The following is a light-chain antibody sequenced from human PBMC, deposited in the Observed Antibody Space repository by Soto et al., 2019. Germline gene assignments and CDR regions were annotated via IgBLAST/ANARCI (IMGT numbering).Light chain of an antibody. Sequence: QSALTQPPSASGSPGQSVTISCTGTSSDVGGYNYVSWYQQHPGKAPKLMIYEVTKRPSGVPHRFSGSKSGNTASLTVSGLQAEDEADYYCSSYAGNNDLLFGGGTKLTVL. CDR2: EVT. CDR1: SSDVGGYNY. CDR3: SSYAGNNDLL. J-gene: IGLJ2*01. V-gene: IGLV2-8*01.